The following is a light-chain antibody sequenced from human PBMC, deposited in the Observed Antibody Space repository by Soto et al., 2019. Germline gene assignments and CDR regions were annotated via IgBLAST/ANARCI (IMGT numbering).Light chain of an antibody. J-gene: IGKJ1*01. CDR1: QGISNY. CDR2: AAS. V-gene: IGKV1-27*01. Sequence: DIQMTQSPSSLSASVVDRVTITCRASQGISNYLAWYQQKPGKVPKLLIYAASTLQSGVPSRFSGSVSGTDFTLTISSLQPEDVATYYCQKYNSATWTFGQGTKVEIK. CDR3: QKYNSATWT.